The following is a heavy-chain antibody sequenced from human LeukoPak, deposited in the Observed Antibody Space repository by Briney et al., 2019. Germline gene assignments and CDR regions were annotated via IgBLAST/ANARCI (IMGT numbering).Heavy chain of an antibody. CDR2: ISSSSSTI. CDR1: GFTFSSYS. D-gene: IGHD4-23*01. Sequence: PGGSLRLSCAASGFTFSSYSMNWVRQAPGKGLEWVSYISSSSSTIYYADSVEGRFTISRDNTKDSLYLQMKSLKTADTALYFCARDRGGNTAGFDSWGQGTLVTVSS. V-gene: IGHV3-48*04. J-gene: IGHJ4*02. CDR3: ARDRGGNTAGFDS.